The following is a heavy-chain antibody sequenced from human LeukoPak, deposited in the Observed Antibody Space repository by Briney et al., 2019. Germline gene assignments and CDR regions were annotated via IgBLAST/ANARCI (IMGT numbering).Heavy chain of an antibody. Sequence: GGSLRLSCAASGFTFRNYGMHWVRQAPGKGVEWVSIISYDGSNKYYADSVKGRFTISRDNSQSTLYLQMNSLRTEDTAIYFCATLRFGSGSYYADYWGQGTQVTVSS. J-gene: IGHJ4*02. CDR3: ATLRFGSGSYYADY. CDR1: GFTFRNYG. D-gene: IGHD3-10*01. CDR2: ISYDGSNK. V-gene: IGHV3-30*03.